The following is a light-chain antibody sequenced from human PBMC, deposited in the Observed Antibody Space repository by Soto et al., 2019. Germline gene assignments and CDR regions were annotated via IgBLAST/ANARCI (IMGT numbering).Light chain of an antibody. CDR2: AIS. CDR1: QSVTSNY. Sequence: EIVLTQSPGTPSLSPGESAALSCRASQSVTSNYLVWYRQKPGQAPRLLIYAISSRAAGIPDRFNGSGSGTDFTLTITRLEPEDSAVYYCQQHSNSPWTFGQGTKVDIK. V-gene: IGKV3D-20*02. J-gene: IGKJ1*01. CDR3: QQHSNSPWT.